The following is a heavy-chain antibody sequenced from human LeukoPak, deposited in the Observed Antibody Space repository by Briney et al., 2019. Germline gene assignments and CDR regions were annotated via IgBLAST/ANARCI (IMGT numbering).Heavy chain of an antibody. Sequence: PGGSLRLSCAASGFTFSSYWMHWVRQAPGKGLVWVSRINSDGSSTSYADSVKGRFTISRDNSKNTLYLQMNSLRAEDTAVYYCAKDNGIDFWSIEYCYYMDVWGKGTTVTVSS. CDR2: INSDGSST. CDR3: AKDNGIDFWSIEYCYYMDV. CDR1: GFTFSSYW. D-gene: IGHD3-3*01. J-gene: IGHJ6*03. V-gene: IGHV3-74*01.